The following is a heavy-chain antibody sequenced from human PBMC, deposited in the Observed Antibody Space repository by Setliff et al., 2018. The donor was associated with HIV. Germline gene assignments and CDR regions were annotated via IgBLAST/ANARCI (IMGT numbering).Heavy chain of an antibody. CDR3: ARGRAEYVAVAVMGSWFDP. J-gene: IGHJ5*02. CDR2: IYYSGST. CDR1: GGSISSYY. D-gene: IGHD6-19*01. V-gene: IGHV4-59*08. Sequence: SETLSLTCTVSGGSISSYYWSWIRQPPGKGLEWIGYIYYSGSTNYNPSLESRVSISIDTSKNQFSLKLSSVTAADTAVYYCARGRAEYVAVAVMGSWFDPWGQGTLVTVSS.